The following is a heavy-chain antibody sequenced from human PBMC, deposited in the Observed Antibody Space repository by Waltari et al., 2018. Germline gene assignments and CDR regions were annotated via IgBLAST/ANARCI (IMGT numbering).Heavy chain of an antibody. J-gene: IGHJ4*02. D-gene: IGHD3-22*01. CDR1: GFPFSRYR. Sequence: EVQLVESGGGLVKPGGSLRLSCAASGFPFSRYRMNWVRQAPGKGLEWVYSISSSSSYIYNADSVKGRFTTSRDNAKNSLYLQMNSLRAEDTAVDYCARAEYYYDSSGSDYWGQGTLVTVSS. CDR3: ARAEYYYDSSGSDY. V-gene: IGHV3-21*01. CDR2: ISSSSSYI.